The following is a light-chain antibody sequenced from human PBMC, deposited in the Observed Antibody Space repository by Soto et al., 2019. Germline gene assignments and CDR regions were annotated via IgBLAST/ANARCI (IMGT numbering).Light chain of an antibody. V-gene: IGLV1-44*01. Sequence: QSAVTQPPSASGTPGQRVTIACSGSSSNIGRNTVHWYQQLPGTTPKLLIYSNDQRPPGVPDRFSGSTSGSSASLAISGLQSEDEADYYCAAWDDSLNGVVFGGGTKLTVL. CDR2: SND. J-gene: IGLJ2*01. CDR3: AAWDDSLNGVV. CDR1: SSNIGRNT.